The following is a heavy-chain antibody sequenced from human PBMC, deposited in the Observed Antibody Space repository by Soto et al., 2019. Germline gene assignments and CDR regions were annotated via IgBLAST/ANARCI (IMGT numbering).Heavy chain of an antibody. D-gene: IGHD2-8*01. CDR1: GGSISSYY. CDR2: IYYSGST. V-gene: IGHV4-59*01. Sequence: SETLSLTCTVSGGSISSYYWSWIRQPPGKGLEWIGYIYYSGSTNYNPSLKSRVTISVDTSKNQFSLKLSSVTAADTAVYYCARAYYCTTGVCYIDYWGQGTLVTVSS. CDR3: ARAYYCTTGVCYIDY. J-gene: IGHJ4*02.